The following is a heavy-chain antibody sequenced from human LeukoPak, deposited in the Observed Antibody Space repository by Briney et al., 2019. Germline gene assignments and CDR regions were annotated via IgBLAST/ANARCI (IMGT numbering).Heavy chain of an antibody. J-gene: IGHJ5*02. Sequence: GGSLRLSCAASGFTFSSYALTWVRQAPGKGLEWVSTISGSGGSTNYADSVKGRFTFSRDNSKKTLYLQMNSLRAEDTAVYYCAKDLPDYGDYIEGSWGQGTLVTVSS. CDR2: ISGSGGST. CDR1: GFTFSSYA. V-gene: IGHV3-23*01. D-gene: IGHD4-17*01. CDR3: AKDLPDYGDYIEGS.